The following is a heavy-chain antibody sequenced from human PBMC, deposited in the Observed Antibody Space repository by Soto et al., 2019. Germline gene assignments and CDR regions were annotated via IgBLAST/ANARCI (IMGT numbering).Heavy chain of an antibody. CDR1: GYTFTSYD. D-gene: IGHD3-10*01. Sequence: QVQLVQSGAEVKKPGASVKVSCKASGYTFTSYDINWVRQATGQGLEWMGWMNPNSGNTGYAQKFQGRVTMTRNTSIRTAYMELSSLRSEDTAVYYCAREGYYGSGSYYNPQYNWFDPWGQGTLVTVSS. J-gene: IGHJ5*02. CDR3: AREGYYGSGSYYNPQYNWFDP. CDR2: MNPNSGNT. V-gene: IGHV1-8*01.